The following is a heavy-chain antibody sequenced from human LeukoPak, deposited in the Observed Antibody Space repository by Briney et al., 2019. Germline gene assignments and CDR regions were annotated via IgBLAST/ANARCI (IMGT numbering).Heavy chain of an antibody. CDR3: SLLWFGELTDYYYGMDV. D-gene: IGHD3-10*01. V-gene: IGHV3-23*01. CDR1: GFTFSSYA. Sequence: GGSLRLSCAASGFTFSSYAMSWVRQAPGKGLEWVSAISGSGGSTYYADSVKGRFTISRDNSKNTLYLQMNSLRAEDTAVYYCSLLWFGELTDYYYGMDVWGQGTTVTVSS. J-gene: IGHJ6*02. CDR2: ISGSGGST.